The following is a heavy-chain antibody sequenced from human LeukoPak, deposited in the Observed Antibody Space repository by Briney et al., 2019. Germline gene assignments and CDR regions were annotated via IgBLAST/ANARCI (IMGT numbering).Heavy chain of an antibody. V-gene: IGHV1-69*01. CDR1: GGSLSNYA. CDR3: ARGLNHNDRPTDAFDI. Sequence: SVKVSCKASGGSLSNYAINWVRQAPGLGPEWMGGIIPIFGTPKYVQRFQGRVTITADEPTSTAYMELRSLTSEDTAVYYCARGLNHNDRPTDAFDIWGQGTKVTVSS. D-gene: IGHD3-22*01. CDR2: IIPIFGTP. J-gene: IGHJ3*02.